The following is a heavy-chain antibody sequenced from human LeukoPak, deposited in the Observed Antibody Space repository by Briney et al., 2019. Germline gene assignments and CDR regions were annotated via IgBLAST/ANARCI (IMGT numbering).Heavy chain of an antibody. CDR3: ARVVYNWFDP. CDR1: GGSFSGYY. J-gene: IGHJ5*02. V-gene: IGHV4-34*01. Sequence: PSETLSLTCAVYGGSFSGYYWSWIRQPPGKGLEWIGEINHSGSTNYNPSLKSRVTISVDTSKNQLSLKLSSVTAADTAVYYCARVVYNWFDPWGQGTLVTVSS. CDR2: INHSGST.